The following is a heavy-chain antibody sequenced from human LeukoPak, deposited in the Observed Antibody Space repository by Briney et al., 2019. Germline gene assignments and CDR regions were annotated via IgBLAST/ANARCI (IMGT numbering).Heavy chain of an antibody. J-gene: IGHJ4*02. V-gene: IGHV3-53*01. CDR1: VFTASSNY. Sequence: GGSLRLSCAASVFTASSNYMSWVRQAPGKGLEWVSVIYSGGSTYYAASVKGRFTISRDISKNTLFLQMNSLRAEDTAVYYCARAPPDNSIQEVQGDYWGQGTLVTVSS. D-gene: IGHD3-3*02. CDR2: IYSGGST. CDR3: ARAPPDNSIQEVQGDY.